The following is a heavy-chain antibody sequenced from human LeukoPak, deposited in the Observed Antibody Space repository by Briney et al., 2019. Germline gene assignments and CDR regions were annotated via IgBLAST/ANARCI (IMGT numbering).Heavy chain of an antibody. D-gene: IGHD2-8*01. CDR1: GGSFSGYY. CDR3: AREKAPVYAVRAPDAFDI. Sequence: PSETLSLNCAVYGGSFSGYYWSWIRQPPGKGLEWIGEINHSGSTNYNPSLKSRVTISVDTSKNQFSLKLSSVTAADTAVYYCAREKAPVYAVRAPDAFDIWGQGTMVTVSS. J-gene: IGHJ3*02. V-gene: IGHV4-34*01. CDR2: INHSGST.